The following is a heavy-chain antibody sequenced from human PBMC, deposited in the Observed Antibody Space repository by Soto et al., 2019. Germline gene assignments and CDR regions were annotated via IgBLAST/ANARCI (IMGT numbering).Heavy chain of an antibody. CDR1: GFTFSTYA. V-gene: IGHV3-30-3*01. J-gene: IGHJ4*02. D-gene: IGHD6-13*01. CDR3: ARDRGQQPAIVDS. CDR2: ISYDGSNK. Sequence: QVQLVESGGGVVQPGRSLRLSCAASGFTFSTYAMHWVRQAPGKGLEWVAVISYDGSNKYYADSVKGRFTISRDNSKTTLYMQRNSLRADDTAAYYCARDRGQQPAIVDSWGQGTLVTVSS.